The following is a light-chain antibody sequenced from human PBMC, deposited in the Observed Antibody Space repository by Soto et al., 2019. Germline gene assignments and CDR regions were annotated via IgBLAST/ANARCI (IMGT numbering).Light chain of an antibody. Sequence: DIQMTQSPSSLSASVGDRVTITCRASQDISVYLAWYQQKPGKDPKLLIYSASTLQSGDPSRFSGSWSGTDFTLTISSSQAEDVTTDSCQKFNTAPPTFGHVTRLEIK. CDR1: QDISVY. CDR3: QKFNTAPPT. V-gene: IGKV1-27*01. CDR2: SAS. J-gene: IGKJ5*01.